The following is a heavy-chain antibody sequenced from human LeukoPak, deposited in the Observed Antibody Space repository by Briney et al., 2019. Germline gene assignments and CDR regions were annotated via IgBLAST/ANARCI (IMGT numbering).Heavy chain of an antibody. J-gene: IGHJ4*02. D-gene: IGHD3-10*01. CDR2: IYYSVST. CDR3: AKHYMGSSYSRALDY. Sequence: NPSETLSLTCTVSGGSISSSSYYWGWIRQPPGKGLDWIGSIYYSVSTYYNPSLKSRVTISVDTSKNQFSLKLSSVTAADTAVYYCAKHYMGSSYSRALDYWGQGTLVTVSS. V-gene: IGHV4-39*07. CDR1: GGSISSSSYY.